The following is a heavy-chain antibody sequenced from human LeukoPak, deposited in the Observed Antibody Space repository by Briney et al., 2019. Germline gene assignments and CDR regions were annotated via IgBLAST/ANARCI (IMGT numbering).Heavy chain of an antibody. CDR1: GGSFSGYY. CDR2: MNPSGST. D-gene: IGHD3-22*01. J-gene: IGHJ6*03. CDR3: ARGRQDVTMIVVVMTAVSYYLDV. V-gene: IGHV4-34*01. Sequence: SETLSLTCAVYGGSFSGYYWTWIRQTPEKGLEWIGEMNPSGSTSYNPSLKSRVTISVDTSKNRFSLKLISVTAADTAVYYCARGRQDVTMIVVVMTAVSYYLDVWGKGTTVTVS.